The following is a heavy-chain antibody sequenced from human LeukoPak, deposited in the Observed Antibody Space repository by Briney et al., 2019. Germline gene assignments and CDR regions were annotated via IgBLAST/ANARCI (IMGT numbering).Heavy chain of an antibody. V-gene: IGHV4-59*01. D-gene: IGHD6-13*01. CDR1: GGSISSYY. Sequence: SETLSLTCTVSGGSISSYYWSWIRQPPGKGLEWIGYIYYSGSTNYNPSLKSRVTISVDTSKNQFSLKLSSVTAADTAVYYCASIDSSSWRQFDYWGQGTLVTVSS. J-gene: IGHJ4*02. CDR3: ASIDSSSWRQFDY. CDR2: IYYSGST.